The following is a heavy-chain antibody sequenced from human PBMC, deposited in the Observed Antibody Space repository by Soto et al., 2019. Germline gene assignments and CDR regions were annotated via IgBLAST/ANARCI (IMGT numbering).Heavy chain of an antibody. CDR2: ISYSGST. CDR3: ARAKDAYNYGGFDY. D-gene: IGHD5-12*01. J-gene: IGHJ4*02. CDR1: SGRISSSD. V-gene: IGHV4-59*01. Sequence: PSETLSLACAVSSGRISSSDWTWTRTPPGKGLEWIGYISYSGSTNYNSSLKSRVTMSIDTSKNQVSLKLSSVTAADTAVYYCARAKDAYNYGGFDYWGQGTLVTVSS.